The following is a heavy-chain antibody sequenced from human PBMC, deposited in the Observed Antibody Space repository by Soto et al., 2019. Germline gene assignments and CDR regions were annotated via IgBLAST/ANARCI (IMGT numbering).Heavy chain of an antibody. CDR1: GFTFSSYA. D-gene: IGHD1-26*01. CDR3: ARRGSGSYYDY. V-gene: IGHV3-23*01. CDR2: ISGSGGST. J-gene: IGHJ4*02. Sequence: EVQLLESGGGLVQPGGSLRLSCAASGFTFSSYAMRWVRQAPVKGLEWVSAISGSGGSTYYADSVKGRFTISRDNSKCTLYLPMNSLRAEDTAVYYCARRGSGSYYDYWGQGTLVTVSS.